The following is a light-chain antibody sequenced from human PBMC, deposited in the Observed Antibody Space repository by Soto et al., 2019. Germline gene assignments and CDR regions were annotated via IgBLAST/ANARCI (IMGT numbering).Light chain of an antibody. CDR1: QSVSSS. CDR3: QQLNSYPRIT. CDR2: DAY. Sequence: ELVLTQSPATLSLSPGESASLSCRGSQSVSSSLAWFQQKPGQAPRLLIYDAYNRATGIPARFSGSGSGTDFTLTISSLEPEDFATYYCQQLNSYPRITCGQGTRLEIK. J-gene: IGKJ5*01. V-gene: IGKV3-11*01.